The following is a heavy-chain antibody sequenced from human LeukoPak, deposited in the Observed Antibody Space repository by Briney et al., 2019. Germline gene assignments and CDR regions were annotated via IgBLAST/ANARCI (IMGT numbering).Heavy chain of an antibody. CDR1: GGSFSDSY. D-gene: IGHD3-10*01. CDR3: ARHYGPEERAFDI. J-gene: IGHJ3*02. Sequence: SETLSLTCAVYGGSFSDSYWSWIRQPPGRGLEWIEEINHSGSTNYNPSLKSRVTISEDTSKNQFSLKVNSVTAADTAVYYCARHYGPEERAFDIWGQGTTVTVSS. CDR2: INHSGST. V-gene: IGHV4-34*01.